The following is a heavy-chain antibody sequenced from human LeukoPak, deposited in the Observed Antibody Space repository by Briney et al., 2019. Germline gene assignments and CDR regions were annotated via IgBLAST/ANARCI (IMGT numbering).Heavy chain of an antibody. D-gene: IGHD6-13*01. CDR1: GGSFSGYY. CDR3: ASRAAAGTFGLFFFDY. J-gene: IGHJ4*02. Sequence: SETLSLTCAVYGGSFSGYYWSWIRQPPGKGLEWIGEINHSGSTNYNPSLKSRVTISVDTSKNQFSLKLSSVTAADTAVYYCASRAAAGTFGLFFFDYWGQGTLVTVSS. V-gene: IGHV4-34*01. CDR2: INHSGST.